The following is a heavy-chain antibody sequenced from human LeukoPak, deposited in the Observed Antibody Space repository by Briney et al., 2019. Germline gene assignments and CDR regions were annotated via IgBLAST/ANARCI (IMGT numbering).Heavy chain of an antibody. CDR2: IIETGGSP. V-gene: IGHV3-23*01. J-gene: IGHJ4*02. Sequence: GGSLTLSCAASGFIFSLYAMNWVRQAPGKGLEWVSTIIETGGSPYYADSVRGRFTVSRDSSKNMFYLQMNSLRAEDTAIYYCARRGAGSGGLDYWGQGTLVTVSS. CDR3: ARRGAGSGGLDY. CDR1: GFIFSLYA. D-gene: IGHD6-19*01.